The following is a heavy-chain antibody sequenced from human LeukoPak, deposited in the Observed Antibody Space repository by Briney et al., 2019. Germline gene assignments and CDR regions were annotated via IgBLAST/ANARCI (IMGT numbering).Heavy chain of an antibody. Sequence: GGSLRLSCAASGFTFSSYEMNWVRQAPGKGLKRVSYISSSGSTIYYADSVKGRFTISRDNAKNSLYLQMNSLRAEDTAVYYCARGYSSGWYSGFDYWGQGTLVTVSS. D-gene: IGHD6-19*01. CDR1: GFTFSSYE. CDR2: ISSSGSTI. CDR3: ARGYSSGWYSGFDY. J-gene: IGHJ4*02. V-gene: IGHV3-48*03.